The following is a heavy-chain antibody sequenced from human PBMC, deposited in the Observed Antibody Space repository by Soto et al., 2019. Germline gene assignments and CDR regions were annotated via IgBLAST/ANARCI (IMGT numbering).Heavy chain of an antibody. V-gene: IGHV3-9*01. J-gene: IGHJ6*02. CDR3: AKDRGPCSGNKCSSLYYYYGMDV. Sequence: SLRLSCEASGSKFGDYAMHWVRQAPGKGLEWVSGVSWNSEIVGYADSVKGRFTISRDNAKNSLYLEMNSLRTEDTALYYCAKDRGPCSGNKCSSLYYYYGMDVWGQGTTVTVSS. D-gene: IGHD2-15*01. CDR1: GSKFGDYA. CDR2: VSWNSEIV.